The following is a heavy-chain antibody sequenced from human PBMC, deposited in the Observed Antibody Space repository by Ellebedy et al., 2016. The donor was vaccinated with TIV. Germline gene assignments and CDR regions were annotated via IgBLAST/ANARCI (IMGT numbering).Heavy chain of an antibody. Sequence: PGGSLRLSCAASGFTFSTYWMHWVRQAPGKGLVWVSGIRGDGSSTTYADSVKGRFTISRDNAKNTLYLQMNSLRAEDAAVYYCATFRGMVATWYFDYWGQGTLVTVSS. CDR1: GFTFSTYW. CDR3: ATFRGMVATWYFDY. J-gene: IGHJ4*02. V-gene: IGHV3-74*01. D-gene: IGHD5-12*01. CDR2: IRGDGSST.